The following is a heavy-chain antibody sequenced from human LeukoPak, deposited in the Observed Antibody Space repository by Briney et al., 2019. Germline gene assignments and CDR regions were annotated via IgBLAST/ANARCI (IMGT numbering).Heavy chain of an antibody. CDR2: IYYSGST. CDR3: ARECTDTAPCDTAMVVGFDP. J-gene: IGHJ5*02. D-gene: IGHD5-18*01. Sequence: PSETLSLTCTVSGGSISSSSYYWGWIRQPPGKGLEWIGSIYYSGSTYYNPSLKSRVTISVDTSKNQFSLKLSSVTAADTAVYYCARECTDTAPCDTAMVVGFDPWGQGTLVTVSS. CDR1: GGSISSSSYY. V-gene: IGHV4-39*07.